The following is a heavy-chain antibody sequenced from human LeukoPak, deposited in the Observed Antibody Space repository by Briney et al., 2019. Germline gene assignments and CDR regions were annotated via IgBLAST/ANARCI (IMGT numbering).Heavy chain of an antibody. CDR1: GFTFSNYA. J-gene: IGHJ4*02. D-gene: IGHD6-19*01. V-gene: IGHV3-23*01. CDR3: ATDRGAVTGFHDY. CDR2: INDSGENT. Sequence: GGSLRLSCEASGFTFSNYATSWVRQAPGRGLEWVSGINDSGENTRYADSVKGRFIISRDNSKSTLYLQMDSLRVEDTAVYYCATDRGAVTGFHDYWGQGTLVTVSS.